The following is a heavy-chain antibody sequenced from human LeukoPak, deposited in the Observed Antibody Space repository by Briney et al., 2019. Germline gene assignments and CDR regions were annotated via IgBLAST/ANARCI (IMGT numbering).Heavy chain of an antibody. CDR1: GGSISSSSYY. CDR2: IYYSGST. V-gene: IGHV4-39*01. J-gene: IGHJ3*01. CDR3: ARLVRSLRAFGL. D-gene: IGHD4-23*01. Sequence: PSETLSLTCTVSGGSISSSSYYWGWIRQPPGEGLEWIGSIYYSGSTYYNPSLKSRVTISVDTSKNQFSLKLSSVTAADPAVYYCARLVRSLRAFGLWGQGTMVTGSS.